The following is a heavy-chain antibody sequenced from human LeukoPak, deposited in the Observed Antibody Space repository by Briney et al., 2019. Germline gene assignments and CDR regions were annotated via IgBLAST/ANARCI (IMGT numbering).Heavy chain of an antibody. CDR1: GFTFSSYS. CDR3: ARGNWNDDFDY. J-gene: IGHJ4*02. Sequence: GGSLRLSCAASGFTFSSYSINWVRQAPGKGLEWVANIKQDGSERYYVDSVKGRFTISRDNAKNSLYLQMNSLRVEDTAVYYCARGNWNDDFDYWGQGTLVTVSS. CDR2: IKQDGSER. V-gene: IGHV3-7*04. D-gene: IGHD1-1*01.